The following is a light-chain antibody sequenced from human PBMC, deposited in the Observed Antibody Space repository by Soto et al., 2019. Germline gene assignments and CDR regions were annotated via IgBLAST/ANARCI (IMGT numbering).Light chain of an antibody. CDR3: AAWADSLNGVV. Sequence: QSVLTQPPSASGTPGQRVTISCSGSSSNIGSNTVNWYQQLPGTAPKLLIYRNNQRPSGVPDRFSGYKSGTSASLAISGLQSEDEADYYCAAWADSLNGVVFGGGTKLTVL. CDR1: SSNIGSNT. CDR2: RNN. J-gene: IGLJ2*01. V-gene: IGLV1-44*01.